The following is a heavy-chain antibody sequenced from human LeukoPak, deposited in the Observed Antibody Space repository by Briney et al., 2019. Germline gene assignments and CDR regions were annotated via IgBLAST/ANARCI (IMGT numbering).Heavy chain of an antibody. Sequence: SSETLSLTSTVSGGSIINHYWSWIRQPAGKGLEWIGRIYSSGSANYSPSLKSRVSMSIDTSNNHFSLNLTSVTAADTALYFCARDVRYASGWSTPESWGQGTLVTVSS. CDR3: ARDVRYASGWSTPES. CDR1: GGSIINHY. D-gene: IGHD6-19*01. V-gene: IGHV4-4*07. J-gene: IGHJ5*02. CDR2: IYSSGSA.